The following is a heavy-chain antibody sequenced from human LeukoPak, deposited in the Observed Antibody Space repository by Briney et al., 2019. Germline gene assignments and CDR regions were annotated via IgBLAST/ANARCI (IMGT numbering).Heavy chain of an antibody. CDR2: IYYSGST. D-gene: IGHD1-26*01. V-gene: IGHV4-59*12. CDR3: SRGSAGARLGY. CDR1: GGSISSYY. Sequence: SETLSLTCTVSGGSISSYYWSWIRQPPGKGLEWIGYIYYSGSTNYNPSLKSRVTISVDTSKNQFSLKLSSVTAADTAVYYCSRGSAGARLGYWGQGTLVTVSS. J-gene: IGHJ4*02.